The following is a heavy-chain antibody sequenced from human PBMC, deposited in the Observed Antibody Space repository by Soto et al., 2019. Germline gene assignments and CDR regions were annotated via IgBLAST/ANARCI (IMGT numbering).Heavy chain of an antibody. CDR1: GIIFNGFG. Sequence: GGSKRLSCAASGIIFNGFGMHWVSKAPGKGLEWVAVIRFDGSNIYYADSVKGRFTISRDNAKNSLYLQMNSLRAEDTAGYYCARVLGPYYYGSGSYRVGVFEFWGQGTMVTVSS. J-gene: IGHJ3*01. V-gene: IGHV3-33*01. D-gene: IGHD3-10*01. CDR3: ARVLGPYYYGSGSYRVGVFEF. CDR2: IRFDGSNI.